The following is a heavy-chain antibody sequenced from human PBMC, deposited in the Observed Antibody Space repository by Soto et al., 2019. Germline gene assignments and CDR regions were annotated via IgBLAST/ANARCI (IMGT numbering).Heavy chain of an antibody. Sequence: SETLSLTCAVSGGSISSSNWWSWVRQPPGKGLEWIGEIYHSGSTNYNPSLKSRVTISVDTSKKQFSLKLSSVTAADTAVYYCARLFQYCSSNDCYIDYWGQGTLVTVSS. V-gene: IGHV4-4*02. J-gene: IGHJ4*02. CDR1: GGSISSSNW. CDR2: IYHSGST. CDR3: ARLFQYCSSNDCYIDY. D-gene: IGHD2-2*02.